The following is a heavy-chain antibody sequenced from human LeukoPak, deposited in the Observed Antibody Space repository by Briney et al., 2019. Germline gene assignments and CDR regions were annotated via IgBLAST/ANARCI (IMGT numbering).Heavy chain of an antibody. CDR3: AKEGPDSGSLPIDY. D-gene: IGHD1-26*01. V-gene: IGHV3-23*01. Sequence: GGSPRLSCAASGFTCSSYAMSWVRQAPGKGLEWVSTVSGSGGSTYYADSVKGRFTISRDNSKNTLYLQMNSLRAEDTAVYYCAKEGPDSGSLPIDYWGQGTLVTVSS. CDR2: VSGSGGST. J-gene: IGHJ4*02. CDR1: GFTCSSYA.